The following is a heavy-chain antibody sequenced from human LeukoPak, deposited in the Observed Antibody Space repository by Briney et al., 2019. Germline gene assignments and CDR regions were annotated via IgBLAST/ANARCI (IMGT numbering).Heavy chain of an antibody. CDR3: ARDILTGFTTDY. CDR1: GGSVSSGSYY. CDR2: IYYSGST. J-gene: IGHJ4*02. V-gene: IGHV4-61*01. D-gene: IGHD3-9*01. Sequence: SETLSLTCTVSGGSVSSGSYYWSWIRQPPGKGLEWIGYIYYSGSTNYNPSLKSRVTISVDTSKNQFSLKLSSVTAADTAVYYCARDILTGFTTDYWGQGTLVTVSS.